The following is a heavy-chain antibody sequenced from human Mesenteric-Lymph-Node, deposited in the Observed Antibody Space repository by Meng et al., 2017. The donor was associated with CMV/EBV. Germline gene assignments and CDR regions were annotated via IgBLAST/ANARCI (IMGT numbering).Heavy chain of an antibody. Sequence: GESLKISCQGSGYSFTSYWIAWVRQMPGKGLEWMGIIYPGDSDTRYNPSFQGQVTISADKSISTAYLQWSSLKASDTAMYYCARHPKNIYSNSYYYYYGMDVWGQGTTVTVSS. CDR1: GYSFTSYW. D-gene: IGHD4-11*01. V-gene: IGHV5-51*01. J-gene: IGHJ6*02. CDR3: ARHPKNIYSNSYYYYYGMDV. CDR2: IYPGDSDT.